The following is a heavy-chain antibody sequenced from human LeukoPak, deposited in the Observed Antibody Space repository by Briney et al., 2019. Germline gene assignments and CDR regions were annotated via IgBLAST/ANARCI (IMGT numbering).Heavy chain of an antibody. CDR1: GGSISSYY. Sequence: PSETLSLTCTVSGGSISSYYWTWIRQPPGKGLEWIGYIYYSGSTNYNPSLKSRVTISVDTSKNQFSLKLSSVTAADTAVYYCARSRLGLGNTHDYWGQETLVTVSS. CDR3: ARSRLGLGNTHDY. CDR2: IYYSGST. V-gene: IGHV4-59*01. J-gene: IGHJ4*02. D-gene: IGHD2/OR15-2a*01.